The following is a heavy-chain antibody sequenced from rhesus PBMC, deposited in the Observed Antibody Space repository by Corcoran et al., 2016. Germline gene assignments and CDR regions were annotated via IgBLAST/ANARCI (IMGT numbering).Heavy chain of an antibody. CDR2: IYGSGYTA. CDR3: ARGAGYGASRNFDF. J-gene: IGHJ4*01. V-gene: IGHV4-169*01. Sequence: QLQLQESGPGLVKPSETLSVTCAVSGGSISSLYWSWIRQAPGKGLVWIGYIYGSGYTANYNPALKRRVTLLLATSRNQFSLRLTSVTAADTAVYYCARGAGYGASRNFDFWGQGVLVTVSS. D-gene: IGHD5-36*01. CDR1: GGSISSLY.